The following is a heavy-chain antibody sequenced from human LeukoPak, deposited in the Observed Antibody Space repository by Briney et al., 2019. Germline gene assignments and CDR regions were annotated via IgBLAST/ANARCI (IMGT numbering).Heavy chain of an antibody. CDR3: ASRLDGSGSYYRRFLAAFDI. CDR2: IYSGGST. J-gene: IGHJ3*02. D-gene: IGHD3-10*01. Sequence: TGGSLRLSCAASGFTVSSNYMSWVRQAPGKGLEWVSVIYSGGSTYYADSVKGRFTISRDNSKNTLYLQMNSLRAEDTAVYYCASRLDGSGSYYRRFLAAFDIWGQGTMVTVSS. CDR1: GFTVSSNY. V-gene: IGHV3-53*01.